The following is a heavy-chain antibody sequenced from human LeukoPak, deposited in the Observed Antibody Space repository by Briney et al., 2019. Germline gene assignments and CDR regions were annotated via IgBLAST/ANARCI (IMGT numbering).Heavy chain of an antibody. CDR3: ARLGAYYYDNSGYYYNRYFDY. J-gene: IGHJ4*02. D-gene: IGHD3-22*01. CDR2: VYHSGST. Sequence: SETLSLTCTVSGYSLSSGYYWGWIRQSPGNGLEWIASVYHSGSTYYNPSLKSPVTISVDTSKNQFSLELSSVTAADTAVYYCARLGAYYYDNSGYYYNRYFDYWGQGILVTVSS. CDR1: GYSLSSGYY. V-gene: IGHV4-38-2*02.